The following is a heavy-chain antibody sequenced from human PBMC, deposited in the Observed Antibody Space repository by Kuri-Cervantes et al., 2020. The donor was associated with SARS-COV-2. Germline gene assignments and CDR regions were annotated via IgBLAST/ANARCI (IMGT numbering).Heavy chain of an antibody. V-gene: IGHV3-74*01. CDR1: GFTFSSYW. Sequence: GGSLRLSCAASGFTFSSYWMHWVRQAPGKGLVWVSRINSDGSSTSYADSVKGRFTISRDNAKNSLYLQMNSLRAEDTAVYYCARHYGDYSEVDYWGQGTLVTVSS. J-gene: IGHJ4*02. CDR3: ARHYGDYSEVDY. CDR2: INSDGSST. D-gene: IGHD4-17*01.